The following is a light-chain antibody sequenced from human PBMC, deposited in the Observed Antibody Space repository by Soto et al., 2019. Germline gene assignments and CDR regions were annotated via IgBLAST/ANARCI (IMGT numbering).Light chain of an antibody. Sequence: EIVLTQSPGTLSLSPGERATLSVSASQSVISTYLAWYQQKPGQAPRLLIYGASSRATGIPDRFSGSGPGTDFTLTISRLEPEDFAVYYCQQYGSSPGTFGQGTKVDI. V-gene: IGKV3-20*01. CDR1: QSVISTY. J-gene: IGKJ1*01. CDR2: GAS. CDR3: QQYGSSPGT.